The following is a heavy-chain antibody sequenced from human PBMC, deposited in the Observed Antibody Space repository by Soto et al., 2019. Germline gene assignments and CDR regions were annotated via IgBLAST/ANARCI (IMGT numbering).Heavy chain of an antibody. CDR2: IIPIFGTA. CDR1: GGTFSSYA. J-gene: IGHJ6*02. V-gene: IGHV1-69*06. CDR3: ARDRTIDTAMGYYGMDV. Sequence: GASVKVSCKASGGTFSSYAISWVRQAPGQGLEWMGGIIPIFGTANYAQKFQGRVTITADKSTSTAYMELSSLRSEDTAVYYCARDRTIDTAMGYYGMDVWGQGTTVTVSS. D-gene: IGHD5-18*01.